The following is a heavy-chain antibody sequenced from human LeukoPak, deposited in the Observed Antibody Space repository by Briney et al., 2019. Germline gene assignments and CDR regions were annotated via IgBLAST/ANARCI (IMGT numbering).Heavy chain of an antibody. Sequence: GASVKVSCKASGYTFTSYAMNWVRQAPGQGLEWMGWINTNTGNPTYAQGLTGRFVFSLDTSVSTAYLQISSLKAEDTAVYYCARRYYYDSSGYPYYYYYGMDVWGQGTTVTVSS. CDR2: INTNTGNP. D-gene: IGHD3-22*01. CDR1: GYTFTSYA. J-gene: IGHJ6*02. V-gene: IGHV7-4-1*02. CDR3: ARRYYYDSSGYPYYYYYGMDV.